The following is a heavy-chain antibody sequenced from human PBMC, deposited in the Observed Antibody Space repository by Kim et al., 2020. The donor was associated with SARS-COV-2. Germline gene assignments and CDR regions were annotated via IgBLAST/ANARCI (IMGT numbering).Heavy chain of an antibody. V-gene: IGHV1-69*13. CDR3: ARMRVAAGILTYYYYYGMDV. CDR1: GGTFSSYA. J-gene: IGHJ6*02. D-gene: IGHD3-9*01. Sequence: SVKVSCKASGGTFSSYAISWVRQAPGQGLEWMGGIIPIFGTANYAQKFQGRVTITADESTSTAYMELSSLRSEDTAVYYCARMRVAAGILTYYYYYGMDVWGQGTTVTVSS. CDR2: IIPIFGTA.